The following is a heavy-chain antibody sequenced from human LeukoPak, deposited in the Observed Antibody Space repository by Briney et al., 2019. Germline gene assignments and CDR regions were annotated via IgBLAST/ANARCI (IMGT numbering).Heavy chain of an antibody. CDR1: GFTFSSYG. CDR3: ARCGSGSYYMDY. V-gene: IGHV3-30*03. J-gene: IGHJ4*02. Sequence: QAGGSLRLSCAASGFTFSSYGMHWVRQAPGKGLEWEAVISYDGSNKYYADSVKGRFTISRDNSKNTLYLQMNSLRAEDTAVYYCARCGSGSYYMDYWGQGTLVTVSS. CDR2: ISYDGSNK. D-gene: IGHD3-10*01.